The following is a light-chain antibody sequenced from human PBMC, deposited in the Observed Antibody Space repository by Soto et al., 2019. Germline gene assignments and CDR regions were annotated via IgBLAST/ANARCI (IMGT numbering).Light chain of an antibody. J-gene: IGKJ4*01. CDR2: AAS. CDR3: QQTNTAPLT. CDR1: QDISSW. Sequence: DIQMTQSPSSVSASVGDRVTITCRASQDISSWLGWYQKKPGEAPKVLIFAASSLQSGVPSRFSGSGSGTDFTLTINSLQPEDFATYYCQQTNTAPLTSGGGTKVEIK. V-gene: IGKV1-12*01.